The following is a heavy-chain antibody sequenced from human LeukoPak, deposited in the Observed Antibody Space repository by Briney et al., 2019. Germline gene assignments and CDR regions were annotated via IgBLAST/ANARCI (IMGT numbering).Heavy chain of an antibody. CDR3: ARPRVGATGWFDP. CDR2: ISSSSSTI. V-gene: IGHV3-48*01. J-gene: IGHJ5*02. D-gene: IGHD1-26*01. CDR1: GFSFSSYS. Sequence: PGGSLRLSCAASGFSFSSYSMNWVRQAPGKGLEWVSYISSSSSTIYYAGSVKGRFTISRDNAKNSLYLQMNSLRAEDTAVYYCARPRVGATGWFDPWGQGTLVTVSS.